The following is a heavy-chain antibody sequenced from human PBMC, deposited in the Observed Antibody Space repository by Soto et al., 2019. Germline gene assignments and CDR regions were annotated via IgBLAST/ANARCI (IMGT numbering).Heavy chain of an antibody. CDR3: AHSRCGGDCLQSYSSHYYYGMDV. D-gene: IGHD2-21*02. J-gene: IGHJ6*02. CDR2: IYWDDDK. Sequence: QITLKESGPSLVKPTQTLTLTCTFSGFSLSTGGVGVGWIRQPPGKALEWLALIYWDDDKRYSPSLRSRLTVTKDTSKTQVVLTMNNMDPVDTATYYCAHSRCGGDCLQSYSSHYYYGMDVWGQGTTVTVSS. V-gene: IGHV2-5*02. CDR1: GFSLSTGGVG.